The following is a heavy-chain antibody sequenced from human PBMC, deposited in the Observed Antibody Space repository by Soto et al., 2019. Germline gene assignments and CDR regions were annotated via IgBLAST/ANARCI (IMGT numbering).Heavy chain of an antibody. J-gene: IGHJ5*02. CDR3: ARGTDWFDP. CDR1: GDSISSSNW. D-gene: IGHD4-17*01. CDR2: IYHTGIT. V-gene: IGHV4-4*02. Sequence: TSETLSLTCAVSGDSISSSNWWTWVRQPPGKGLEWIGDIYHTGITNYNPSLKSRVTILVDKSKNQFSLKLTSVTAADTAVYYCARGTDWFDPWGQGTLVTVSS.